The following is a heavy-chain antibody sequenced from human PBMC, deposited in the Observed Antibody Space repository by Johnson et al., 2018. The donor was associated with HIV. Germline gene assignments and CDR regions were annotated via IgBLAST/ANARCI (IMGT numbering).Heavy chain of an antibody. D-gene: IGHD2-21*01. Sequence: VQLVESGGGVVRPGGSLRLSCAASGFTFDDYAMNWVRQAPGKGLEWVSGFTWDGDRTAYADSVRGRFTISRDNAENSLYLQMNSLRAEDTAVYYCARHTGYDAFDIWGQGTMVTVSS. V-gene: IGHV3-20*04. J-gene: IGHJ3*02. CDR3: ARHTGYDAFDI. CDR2: FTWDGDRT. CDR1: GFTFDDYA.